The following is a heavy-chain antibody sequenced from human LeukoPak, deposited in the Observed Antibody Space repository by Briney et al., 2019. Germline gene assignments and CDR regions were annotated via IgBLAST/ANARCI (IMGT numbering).Heavy chain of an antibody. D-gene: IGHD2-21*01. V-gene: IGHV4-39*07. J-gene: IGHJ4*02. Sequence: GSLRLSCAASGFTFSSYSMNWVRQAPGKGLEWIGSIYYSGSTYYNPSLKSRVTISVDTSKNQFSLKLSSVTAADTAVYYCARDLVLGDWGQGTLVTVSS. CDR3: ARDLVLGD. CDR2: IYYSGST. CDR1: GFTFSSYS.